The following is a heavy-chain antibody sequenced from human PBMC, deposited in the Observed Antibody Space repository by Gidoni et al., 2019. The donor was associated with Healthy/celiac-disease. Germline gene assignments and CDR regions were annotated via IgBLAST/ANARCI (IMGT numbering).Heavy chain of an antibody. V-gene: IGHV4-4*07. CDR1: GGSISRYY. D-gene: IGHD6-6*01. CDR3: ARESIAARIYYYYGMDV. Sequence: QVQLQESGPGLVKPSETLSLTCTVAGGSISRYYWRWIRQPAGKGLEWIGRIYTSGSTNYNPSLKSRVPMSVETSKNQFSLKLSSGTAADTAVYYCARESIAARIYYYYGMDVWGQGTTVTVSS. CDR2: IYTSGST. J-gene: IGHJ6*02.